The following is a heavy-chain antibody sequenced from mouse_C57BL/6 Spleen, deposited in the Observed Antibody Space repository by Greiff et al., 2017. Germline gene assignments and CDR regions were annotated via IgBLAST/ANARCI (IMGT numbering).Heavy chain of an antibody. CDR1: GYTFTSYW. Sequence: VQLQQPGAELVRPGSSVKLSCKASGYTFTSYWMHWVKQRPIQGLEWIGNIDPSNSETHYNQKFKDKATLTVDKSSSTAYMQLSLLTSEDSAVYSCANRDYYGGSSWFADWGQGTLVTVS. CDR3: ANRDYYGGSSWFAD. CDR2: IDPSNSET. J-gene: IGHJ3*01. V-gene: IGHV1-52*01. D-gene: IGHD1-1*01.